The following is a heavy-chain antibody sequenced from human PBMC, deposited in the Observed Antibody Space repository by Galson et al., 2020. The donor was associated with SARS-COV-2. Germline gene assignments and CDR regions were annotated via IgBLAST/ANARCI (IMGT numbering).Heavy chain of an antibody. CDR1: GFTFSSYT. D-gene: IGHD4-17*01. CDR2: ISSSSTYL. V-gene: IGHV3-21*01. CDR3: AKSGPTVATPSDY. Sequence: GEPLKISCAASGFTFSSYTMNWVRQAPGKGLEWVSSISSSSTYLDYADSVKGRFTISRDNARNSLYLQMSSLRAEDTAVYYCAKSGPTVATPSDYWGQGILVSVSS. J-gene: IGHJ4*02.